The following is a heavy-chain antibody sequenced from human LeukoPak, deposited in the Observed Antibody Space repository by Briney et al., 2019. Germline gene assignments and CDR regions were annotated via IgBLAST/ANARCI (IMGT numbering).Heavy chain of an antibody. V-gene: IGHV3-21*01. Sequence: GGSLRLSCAASGFTFSTYSVNWVRQAPGKGLEWVSSITSSRIYIYYADSVKGRFTISRDNAKNSLYLQMNSLRAEDTAVYYCARDGSRGNLVTAPDFWGQGTLVTVSS. CDR3: ARDGSRGNLVTAPDF. CDR1: GFTFSTYS. D-gene: IGHD2-21*02. J-gene: IGHJ4*02. CDR2: ITSSRIYI.